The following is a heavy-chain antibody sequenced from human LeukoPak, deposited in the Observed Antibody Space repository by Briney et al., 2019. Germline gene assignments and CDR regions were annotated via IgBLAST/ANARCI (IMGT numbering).Heavy chain of an antibody. CDR1: GCTFSSYS. Sequence: GGSLRLSCAASGCTFSSYSMNWVRQAPGRGLEWVSSISSSSSYIYYADSVKGRFTISRDNAKNSLYLQMNSLRAEDTAVYYCARVKVASTAFDIWGQGTMVTVSS. V-gene: IGHV3-21*01. D-gene: IGHD2-15*01. CDR3: ARVKVASTAFDI. CDR2: ISSSSSYI. J-gene: IGHJ3*02.